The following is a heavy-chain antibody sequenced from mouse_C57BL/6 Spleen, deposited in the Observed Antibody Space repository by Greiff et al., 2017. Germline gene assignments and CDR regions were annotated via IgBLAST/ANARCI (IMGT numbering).Heavy chain of an antibody. J-gene: IGHJ1*03. CDR1: GYTFTDYY. CDR3: ARRTPEHFDV. CDR2: INPYNGGT. V-gene: IGHV1-19*01. Sequence: EVQLQQSGPVLVKPGASVKMSCKASGYTFTDYYMNWVKQSHGKSLEWIGVINPYNGGTSYNQKFKGKATLTVDKSSSTAYMELNSLTSEDSAVYYCARRTPEHFDVWGTGTTVTVAS.